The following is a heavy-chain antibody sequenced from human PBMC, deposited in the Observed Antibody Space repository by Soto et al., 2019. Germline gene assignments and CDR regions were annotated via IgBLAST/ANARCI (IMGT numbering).Heavy chain of an antibody. J-gene: IGHJ4*02. Sequence: ASVKVSCKASGYTFTSYGISWVRQAPGQGLEWMGILNPKGGESKYAQKFQGRVTMTTDTSTSTAYMELRSLRSDDTAVYYCARESPYLDYWGQGTLVTVSS. CDR2: LNPKGGES. CDR3: ARESPYLDY. CDR1: GYTFTSYG. V-gene: IGHV1-18*01.